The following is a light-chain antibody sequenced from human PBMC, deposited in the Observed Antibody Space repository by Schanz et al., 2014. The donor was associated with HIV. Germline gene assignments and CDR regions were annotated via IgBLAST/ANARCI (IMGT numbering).Light chain of an antibody. CDR3: SSYTGGSPLGV. CDR2: DVS. J-gene: IGLJ2*01. Sequence: QSALTQPASVSGSPGQSITISCTGTSSDIGGYNYVSWYQQHPGKAPKLMIYDVSNRPSGVSARFSGSKSGNTASLTISGLQDEDEANYYCSSYTGGSPLGVFGGGTKLTVL. CDR1: SSDIGGYNY. V-gene: IGLV2-14*01.